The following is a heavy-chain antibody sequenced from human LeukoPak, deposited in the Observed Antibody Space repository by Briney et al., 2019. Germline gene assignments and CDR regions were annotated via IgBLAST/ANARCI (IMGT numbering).Heavy chain of an antibody. CDR1: GGSVSSGSYY. CDR2: IYYSGST. J-gene: IGHJ4*02. D-gene: IGHD5-12*01. Sequence: SETLSLPCTVSGGSVSSGSYYWSWIRQPPGKGLEWIGYIYYSGSTNYNPSLKSRVTISVDTSKNQFSLKLSSVTAADTAVYYCASSGYDLSGFDYWGQGTLVTVSS. V-gene: IGHV4-61*01. CDR3: ASSGYDLSGFDY.